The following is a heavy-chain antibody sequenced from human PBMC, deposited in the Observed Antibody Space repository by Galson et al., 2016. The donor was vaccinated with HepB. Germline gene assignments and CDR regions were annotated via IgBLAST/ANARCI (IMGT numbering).Heavy chain of an antibody. CDR3: AKVALSGLTYFDI. V-gene: IGHV3-23*01. D-gene: IGHD5/OR15-5a*01. Sequence: SLRLSCAASGFTFSSYAMSWVRQAAGKGLEWVSAISNSGESRYYTDSVKGRFTISRDNSKNTLHLQMNSLRAEDTALYYCAKVALSGLTYFDIWGQGSLVTVSS. J-gene: IGHJ4*02. CDR1: GFTFSSYA. CDR2: ISNSGESR.